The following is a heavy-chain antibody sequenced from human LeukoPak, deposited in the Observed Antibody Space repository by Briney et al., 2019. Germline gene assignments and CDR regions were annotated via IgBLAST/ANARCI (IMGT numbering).Heavy chain of an antibody. D-gene: IGHD2-2*01. CDR1: GFTFDDYA. V-gene: IGHV3-30*03. CDR2: ISYDGSNK. CDR3: AGYQLLLYPFDY. J-gene: IGHJ4*02. Sequence: PGRSLRLSCAASGFTFDDYAMHWVRQAPGKGLEWVAVISYDGSNKYYADSVKGRFAISRDNSKNTLYLQMNSLRAEDTAVYYCAGYQLLLYPFDYWGQGTLVTVSS.